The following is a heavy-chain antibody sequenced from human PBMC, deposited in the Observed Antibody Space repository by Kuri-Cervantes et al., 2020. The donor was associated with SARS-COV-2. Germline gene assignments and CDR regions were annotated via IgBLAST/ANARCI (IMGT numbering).Heavy chain of an antibody. J-gene: IGHJ4*02. D-gene: IGHD1-26*01. Sequence: GESLKISCAASGFTFSSYAMHWVRQAPGKGLEWVAVISYDGSNKYYADSVKGRFTISRDNSKNTLYLQMNSLRAEDTAVYYCAREGGEWELLPDYWGQGTLVTVSS. CDR1: GFTFSSYA. CDR2: ISYDGSNK. V-gene: IGHV3-30-3*01. CDR3: AREGGEWELLPDY.